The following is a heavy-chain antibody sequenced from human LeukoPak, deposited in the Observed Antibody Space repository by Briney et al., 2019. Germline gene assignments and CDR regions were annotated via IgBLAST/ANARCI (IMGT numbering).Heavy chain of an antibody. CDR3: ASGRYSSSWYHHFDY. V-gene: IGHV3-23*01. Sequence: GGSLRLSCAASGFTFSSYAMSWVRQAPGKGLEWVSAISGSGGSTYYADSVKGRFTISRDNSKNTLYLQMNSLRAEDTAVYYCASGRYSSSWYHHFDYWGQGALVTVSS. CDR2: ISGSGGST. J-gene: IGHJ4*02. D-gene: IGHD6-13*01. CDR1: GFTFSSYA.